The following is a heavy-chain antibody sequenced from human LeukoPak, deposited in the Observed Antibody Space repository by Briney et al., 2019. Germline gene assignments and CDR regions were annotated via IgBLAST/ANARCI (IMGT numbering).Heavy chain of an antibody. Sequence: ASVKVSCKASGYTFTSYGISWVRQAPGQGLEWMGWMNPNSGNTGYAQKFQGRVTMTRNTSISTAYMELSSLRSEDTAVYYCARGRVVKRGSDAFDIWGQGTMVTVSS. D-gene: IGHD2-21*01. J-gene: IGHJ3*02. V-gene: IGHV1-8*02. CDR2: MNPNSGNT. CDR1: GYTFTSYG. CDR3: ARGRVVKRGSDAFDI.